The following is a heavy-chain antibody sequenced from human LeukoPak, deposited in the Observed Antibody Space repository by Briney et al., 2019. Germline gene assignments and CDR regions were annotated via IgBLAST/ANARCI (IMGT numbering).Heavy chain of an antibody. CDR1: GYTXTSYG. CDR2: ISAYNGNT. CDR3: ARDGIVRYSSSWYGDWFDP. Sequence: ASVKVSCKASGYTXTSYGISWVRQAPGQGLEWMGWISAYNGNTNYAQKLQGRVTMTTDTSTSTAYMELRSLRSDDTAVYYCARDGIVRYSSSWYGDWFDPWGQGTLVTVSS. D-gene: IGHD6-13*01. J-gene: IGHJ5*02. V-gene: IGHV1-18*01.